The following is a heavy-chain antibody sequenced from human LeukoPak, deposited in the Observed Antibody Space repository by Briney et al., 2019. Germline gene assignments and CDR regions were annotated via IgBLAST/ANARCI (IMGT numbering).Heavy chain of an antibody. CDR1: GFTLSSNY. D-gene: IGHD2-21*02. CDR2: IYSGGT. V-gene: IGHV3-53*01. CDR3: ERDGVVTGISGSYGMEV. Sequence: GVSLRLFCAASGFTLSSNYMSWVRQARGKGLVWVSVIYSGGTYYAYSVKSRFTISRDNSKNTLYVEMNSQRAEDTAVYYCERDGVVTGISGSYGMEVWGQGPTVPVSS. J-gene: IGHJ6*01.